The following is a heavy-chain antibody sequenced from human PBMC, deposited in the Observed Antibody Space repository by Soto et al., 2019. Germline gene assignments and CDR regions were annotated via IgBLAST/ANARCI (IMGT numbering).Heavy chain of an antibody. CDR3: ARGKTDSSNWYVHYYHGLDV. CDR1: GYTFTGYY. CDR2: INPNNGGT. V-gene: IGHV1-2*02. J-gene: IGHJ6*02. Sequence: ASVKVSCKASGYTFTGYYLHWVRQAPGQGLEWMGWINPNNGGTDYAQKFRGRVTMTRDPSISLAYMDLSSLRPDDTAGYDCARGKTDSSNWYVHYYHGLDVWGQRPTVTVFS. D-gene: IGHD6-13*01.